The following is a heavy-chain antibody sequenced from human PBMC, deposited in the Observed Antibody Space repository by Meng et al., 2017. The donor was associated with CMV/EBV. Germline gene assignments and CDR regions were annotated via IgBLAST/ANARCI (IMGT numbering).Heavy chain of an antibody. J-gene: IGHJ6*02. CDR3: ARYNWNWDYYYGMDV. Sequence: GGSLRLSCAASGFTVSSNYMSWVRQAPGKGLEWVSVIYSGGSTYYADSVKGRFTISRDNSKNTLYLQMNSLRAEDTAVYYCARYNWNWDYYYGMDVWGQGTTVTVSS. CDR2: IYSGGST. V-gene: IGHV3-66*02. D-gene: IGHD1-7*01. CDR1: GFTVSSNY.